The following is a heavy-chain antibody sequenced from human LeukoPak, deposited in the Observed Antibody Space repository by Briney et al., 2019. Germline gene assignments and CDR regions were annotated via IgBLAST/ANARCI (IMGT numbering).Heavy chain of an antibody. CDR1: GYTFTGYY. J-gene: IGHJ4*02. CDR3: ARDRPNCSGDSCYVGDRYFDY. CDR2: INPNSGGT. D-gene: IGHD2-15*01. V-gene: IGHV1-2*02. Sequence: ASVKVSCKASGYTFTGYYMHWVRQAPGQGLEWMGWINPNSGGTNYAQKLQGRVTMTTDTSTSTAYMELRSLRSDDTAVYYCARDRPNCSGDSCYVGDRYFDYWGQGTLVTVSS.